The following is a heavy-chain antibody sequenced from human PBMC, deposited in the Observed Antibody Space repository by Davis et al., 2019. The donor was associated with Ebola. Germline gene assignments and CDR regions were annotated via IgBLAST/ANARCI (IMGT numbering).Heavy chain of an antibody. CDR2: ISSSSSTI. J-gene: IGHJ6*02. CDR3: AKELTVVVPAAIGGMDV. D-gene: IGHD2-2*01. CDR1: GFTFSSYS. Sequence: GESLKISCAASGFTFSSYSMNWVRQAPGKGLEWVSSISSSSSTIYYADSVKGRFTISRDNSKNTLYLQMNSLRAEDTAVYYCAKELTVVVPAAIGGMDVWGQGTTVTVSS. V-gene: IGHV3-48*01.